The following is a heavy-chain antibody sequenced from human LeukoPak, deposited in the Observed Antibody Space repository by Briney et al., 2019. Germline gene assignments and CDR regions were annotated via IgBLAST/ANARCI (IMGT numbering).Heavy chain of an antibody. D-gene: IGHD1-26*01. CDR2: IYHSGST. J-gene: IGHJ5*02. Sequence: PSETLSLTCTVSGYSISSGYYWGWIRQPPGKGLEWIGSIYHSGSTYYNPSLKSRVTISVDTSKNQFSLKLSSVTAADTAVYYCARDRKRELLIPNWFDPWGQGTLVTVSS. CDR3: ARDRKRELLIPNWFDP. CDR1: GYSISSGYY. V-gene: IGHV4-38-2*02.